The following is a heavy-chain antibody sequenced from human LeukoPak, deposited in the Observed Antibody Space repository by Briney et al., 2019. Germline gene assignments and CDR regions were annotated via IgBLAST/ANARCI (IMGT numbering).Heavy chain of an antibody. J-gene: IGHJ5*02. CDR2: ISSSSSYI. D-gene: IGHD6-13*01. CDR3: ARGGIRQQLIWFDP. V-gene: IGHV3-21*01. CDR1: GFTFSSYS. Sequence: PGGSLRLSSAASGFTFSSYSMNWVRQAPGKGGEWVSSISSSSSYIYYADSVTGRFTISRDNAKNSLYLQMNSLRAEDTAVYYCARGGIRQQLIWFDPWGQGTLVTVSS.